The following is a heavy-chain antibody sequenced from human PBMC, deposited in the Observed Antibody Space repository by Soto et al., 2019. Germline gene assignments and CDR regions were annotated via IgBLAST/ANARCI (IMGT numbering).Heavy chain of an antibody. J-gene: IGHJ6*02. CDR3: ATQGYCTNGVCYTYYYYGMDV. V-gene: IGHV3-21*01. CDR1: GFTFSSYS. Sequence: EVLLVESGGGLVQPGGSLRLSCAASGFTFSSYSMNWVRQAPGKGLEWVSSISSSSSYIYYADSVKGRFTISRDNAKNSLYLQMNSLRAEDTAVYYCATQGYCTNGVCYTYYYYGMDVWGQGTTVTVSS. CDR2: ISSSSSYI. D-gene: IGHD2-8*01.